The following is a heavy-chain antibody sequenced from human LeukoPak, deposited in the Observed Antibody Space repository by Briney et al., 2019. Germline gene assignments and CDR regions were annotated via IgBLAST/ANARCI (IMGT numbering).Heavy chain of an antibody. V-gene: IGHV4-61*02. CDR3: ARDYNDAFDI. Sequence: SETLSLTCTVSGGSISSGSYYWSWIRQPAGKGLEWIGRIYTSGSTNYNPSLKSRVTISVDTSKNQFSLKLSSVTAADTAVYYCARDYNDAFDIWGQGTMVTASS. J-gene: IGHJ3*02. D-gene: IGHD1-1*01. CDR1: GGSISSGSYY. CDR2: IYTSGST.